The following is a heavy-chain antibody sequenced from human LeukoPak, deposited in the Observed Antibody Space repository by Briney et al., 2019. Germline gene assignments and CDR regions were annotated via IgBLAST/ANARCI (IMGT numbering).Heavy chain of an antibody. CDR2: ISSSGTT. Sequence: QAGGSLRLSCAASGFAFSSYWMHWVRQTPGKGLEWVSVISSSGTTYYIDSVKGRFTLSRDNSKNTLDLQMNSLRAEDTAVYYCGRVGIVARTYYYYGVDVWGQGTTVTVSS. V-gene: IGHV3-66*01. CDR3: GRVGIVARTYYYYGVDV. D-gene: IGHD1-26*01. CDR1: GFAFSSYW. J-gene: IGHJ6*02.